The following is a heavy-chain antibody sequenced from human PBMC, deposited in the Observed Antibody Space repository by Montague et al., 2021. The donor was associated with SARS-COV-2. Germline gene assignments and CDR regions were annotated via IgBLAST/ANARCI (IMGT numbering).Heavy chain of an antibody. J-gene: IGHJ4*02. CDR2: VTRNGDST. CDR1: GSTFDDYG. D-gene: IGHD1-14*01. Sequence: SLRLSCAASGSTFDDYGMSWVRQGPGKGLEWVSDVTRNGDSTDFADSVKGRFTISRDNAKNSLYLQMNSLRAEDTALYYCVRGFRNGPFDVWGQGTLVSVSS. V-gene: IGHV3-20*04. CDR3: VRGFRNGPFDV.